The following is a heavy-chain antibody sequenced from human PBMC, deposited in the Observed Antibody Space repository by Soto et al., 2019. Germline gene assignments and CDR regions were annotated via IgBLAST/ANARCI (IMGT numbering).Heavy chain of an antibody. D-gene: IGHD3-16*02. V-gene: IGHV4-59*08. Sequence: SETLSLTCTVSGGSISSYYWSWIRQPPGKGLEWIGYIYYSGSTNYNPSLKSRVTISVDTSKNQFSLKLSSVTAADTAVYYCARAQTGLVNYFDYWDQGTLVTVAS. CDR2: IYYSGST. J-gene: IGHJ4*02. CDR3: ARAQTGLVNYFDY. CDR1: GGSISSYY.